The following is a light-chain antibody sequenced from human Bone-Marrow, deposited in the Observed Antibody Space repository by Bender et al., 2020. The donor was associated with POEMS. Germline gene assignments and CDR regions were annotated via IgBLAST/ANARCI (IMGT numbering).Light chain of an antibody. CDR1: SSDVGAYNL. V-gene: IGLV2-11*01. CDR2: AVS. CDR3: CSFTGTYTRV. Sequence: QSALTQPASVSGSPGQSITISCTGASSDVGAYNLVSWYQQHPGKAPKVVIYAVSNRPSGVPDRFSGSRSGNTASLTISGLQAEDEATYYCCSFTGTYTRVFGPGTEVTVL. J-gene: IGLJ1*01.